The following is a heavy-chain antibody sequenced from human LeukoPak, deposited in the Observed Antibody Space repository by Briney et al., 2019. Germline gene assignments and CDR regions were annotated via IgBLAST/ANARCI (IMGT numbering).Heavy chain of an antibody. D-gene: IGHD1-20*01. CDR2: INPNSGGT. J-gene: IGHJ5*02. CDR1: GYTFTGYY. Sequence: ASVKVSCKASGYTFTGYYMHWVRQAPGQGLEWMGRINPNSGGTNYAQKFQGRVTMTRDTSISTAYMELSRLRSDDTAVYYCASSPLITGTTDWFDLWGEGTLVTVSS. CDR3: ASSPLITGTTDWFDL. V-gene: IGHV1-2*06.